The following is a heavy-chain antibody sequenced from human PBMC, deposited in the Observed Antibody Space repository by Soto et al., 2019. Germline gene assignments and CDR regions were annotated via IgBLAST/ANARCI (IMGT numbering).Heavy chain of an antibody. Sequence: VGSLRLSCAASGFTFSSYAMSWVRQAPGKGLEWVSAISGSGGSTYYADSVKGRFTISRDNSKNTLYLQMNSLRAEDTAVYYCAKRGPGVYYYYYGMDVWGQGTTVTVSS. CDR2: ISGSGGST. J-gene: IGHJ6*02. CDR3: AKRGPGVYYYYYGMDV. CDR1: GFTFSSYA. V-gene: IGHV3-23*01. D-gene: IGHD3-10*01.